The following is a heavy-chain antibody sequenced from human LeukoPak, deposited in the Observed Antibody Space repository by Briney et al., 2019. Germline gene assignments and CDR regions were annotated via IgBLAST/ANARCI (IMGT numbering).Heavy chain of an antibody. CDR1: GGSFSGYY. CDR2: INHSGST. J-gene: IGHJ6*02. V-gene: IGHV4-34*01. Sequence: SETLSLTCAVYGGSFSGYYWSWIRQPPGKGLEWIGEINHSGSTNYNPSLKSRVTISVDTSKNQFSLKLSSVTAADTAVYYCARKWVGYYYYYYGMDVWGQGTTVTVSS. D-gene: IGHD1-26*01. CDR3: ARKWVGYYYYYYGMDV.